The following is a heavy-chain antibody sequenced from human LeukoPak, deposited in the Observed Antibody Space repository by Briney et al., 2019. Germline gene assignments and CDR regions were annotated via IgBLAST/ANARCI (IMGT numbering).Heavy chain of an antibody. CDR3: ARSRGVAVAGNFDY. CDR1: GGSISSSSYY. V-gene: IGHV4-39*01. J-gene: IGHJ4*02. CDR2: IYYSGSP. D-gene: IGHD6-19*01. Sequence: SETLSLTCTVSGGSISSSSYYWGWIRQPPGKGLEWIGSIYYSGSPYYNPSLKSRVTISVDTSKNQFSLKLSSVTAADTAVYYCARSRGVAVAGNFDYWGQGTLVTVSA.